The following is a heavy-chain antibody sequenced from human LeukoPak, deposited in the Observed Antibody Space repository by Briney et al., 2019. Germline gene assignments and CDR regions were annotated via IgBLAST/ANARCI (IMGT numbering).Heavy chain of an antibody. CDR2: MNPNSGNT. Sequence: ASVKVSCNTSGYTFSSYDVIWVRLAPGQGLEWMGWMNPNSGNTGYAQKFQGRVTMTGDTSISTAYMELSSLISDDTAVYYCARGLAARRNYYYYYMDVWGKGTTVTVSS. CDR3: ARGLAARRNYYYYYMDV. V-gene: IGHV1-8*01. CDR1: GYTFSSYD. D-gene: IGHD6-6*01. J-gene: IGHJ6*03.